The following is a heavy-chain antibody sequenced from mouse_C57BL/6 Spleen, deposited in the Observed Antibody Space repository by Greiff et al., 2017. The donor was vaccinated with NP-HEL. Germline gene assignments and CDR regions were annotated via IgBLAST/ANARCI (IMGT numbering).Heavy chain of an antibody. V-gene: IGHV1-53*01. Sequence: VQLQRPGTELVKPGASVKLSCKASGYTFTSYWMHWVKQRPGQGLEWIGNINPSNGGTNYNEKFKSKATLTVDKSSSTAYMQLSSLTSEDSAVYYCARSDYYDYDPSWFAYWGQGTLVTVSA. J-gene: IGHJ3*01. CDR1: GYTFTSYW. CDR2: INPSNGGT. CDR3: ARSDYYDYDPSWFAY. D-gene: IGHD2-4*01.